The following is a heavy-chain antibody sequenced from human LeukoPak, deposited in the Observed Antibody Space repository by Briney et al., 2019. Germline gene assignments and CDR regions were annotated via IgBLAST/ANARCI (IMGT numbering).Heavy chain of an antibody. Sequence: GGSLRLSCAASGFTVSSNYMSWVRQAPGKGLEWVSVIYSGGSTYYADSVKGRFTISRDNSKSTLYLQMNSLRAEDTAVYYCAREGTVAGTHRAFDYWGQGTLVTVSS. V-gene: IGHV3-66*01. J-gene: IGHJ4*02. CDR1: GFTVSSNY. CDR2: IYSGGST. CDR3: AREGTVAGTHRAFDY. D-gene: IGHD6-19*01.